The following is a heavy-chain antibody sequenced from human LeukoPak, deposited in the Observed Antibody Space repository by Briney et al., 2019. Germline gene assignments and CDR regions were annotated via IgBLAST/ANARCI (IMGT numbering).Heavy chain of an antibody. J-gene: IGHJ4*02. CDR3: ARVGQWGYGSGSSYDY. CDR1: GGSFSGYY. Sequence: KTSETLSLTCAVYGGSFSGYYWSWIRQPPGKGLEWIGEINHSGSTDYNPSLKSRVTISVDTSKNQFSLKLSSVTAADTAVYYCARVGQWGYGSGSSYDYWGQGTLVTVSS. D-gene: IGHD3-10*01. V-gene: IGHV4-34*01. CDR2: INHSGST.